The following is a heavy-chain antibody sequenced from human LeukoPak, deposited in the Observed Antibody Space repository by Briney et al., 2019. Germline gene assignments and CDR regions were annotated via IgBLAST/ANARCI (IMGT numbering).Heavy chain of an antibody. CDR3: ARGVGFSHDAFDI. CDR1: GFTFSSYA. CDR2: IPYDGSNK. Sequence: RPGGSLRLSCAASGFTFSSYAMHWVRQAPGKGLEWVAVIPYDGSNKYYADSVKGRFTISRDNSKNTLYLQMNSLRAEDTAVYYCARGVGFSHDAFDIWGQGTMVTVSS. V-gene: IGHV3-30-3*01. J-gene: IGHJ3*02. D-gene: IGHD2-15*01.